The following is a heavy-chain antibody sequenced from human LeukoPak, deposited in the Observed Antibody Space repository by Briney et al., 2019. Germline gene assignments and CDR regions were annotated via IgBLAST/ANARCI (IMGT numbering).Heavy chain of an antibody. CDR3: AKDRPGYSFSFFY. CDR1: GFTFSSYG. J-gene: IGHJ4*02. D-gene: IGHD5-18*01. Sequence: GGSLRLSCAASGFTFSSYGMHWVRQAPGKGLEWVAVISYDGSNKYYADSVKGRFTISRDNSENTLYLQMNSLRAEDTAVYYCAKDRPGYSFSFFYWGQGTLVTVSS. V-gene: IGHV3-30*18. CDR2: ISYDGSNK.